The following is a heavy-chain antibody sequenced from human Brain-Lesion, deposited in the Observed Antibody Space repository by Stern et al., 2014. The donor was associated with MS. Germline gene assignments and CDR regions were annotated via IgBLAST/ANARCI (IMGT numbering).Heavy chain of an antibody. J-gene: IGHJ4*02. V-gene: IGHV4-39*01. Sequence: VQLVESGPGLVKPSETLSLTCTVSGGSISSSTYYWAWIRQPPGKGLEWIGNIYYSGLTYYNPSLKSRVTISVDMPQKQFSLKMSSVTAADTAIYYCARHDSVPRPSQLYSARDRGPGYFDYWGQGTLVTVSS. CDR3: ARHDSVPRPSQLYSARDRGPGYFDY. D-gene: IGHD1-26*01. CDR1: GGSISSSTYY. CDR2: IYYSGLT.